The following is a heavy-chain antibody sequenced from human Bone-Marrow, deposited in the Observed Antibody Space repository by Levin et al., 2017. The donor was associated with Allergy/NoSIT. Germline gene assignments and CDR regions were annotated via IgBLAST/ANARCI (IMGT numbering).Heavy chain of an antibody. D-gene: IGHD1-26*01. CDR1: GYTFPGYN. J-gene: IGHJ4*02. CDR3: ARVGLGNRPEF. Sequence: WASVKVSCKASGYTFPGYNIHWVRQAPGQGLEWMGWINPNSGGTDYAQKFKGRVTMTRDPSTTTAYMELTSLRSDDTAVFYCARVGLGNRPEFWGQGTLVTVSS. V-gene: IGHV1-2*02. CDR2: INPNSGGT.